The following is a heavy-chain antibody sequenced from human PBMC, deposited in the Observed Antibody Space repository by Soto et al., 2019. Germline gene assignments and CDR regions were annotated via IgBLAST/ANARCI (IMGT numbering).Heavy chain of an antibody. D-gene: IGHD1-7*01. CDR2: IYYSGST. V-gene: IGHV4-31*03. J-gene: IGHJ5*02. CDR1: GGSISSGGYY. Sequence: SETLSLTCTFSGGSISSGGYYWSWIRQHPGKGLEWIGYIYYSGSTYYNPSLKSRVTISVDTSKNQFSLKLSSVTAADTAVYYCAADRCNWNYIRRDWFDPWGQGTLVTVSS. CDR3: AADRCNWNYIRRDWFDP.